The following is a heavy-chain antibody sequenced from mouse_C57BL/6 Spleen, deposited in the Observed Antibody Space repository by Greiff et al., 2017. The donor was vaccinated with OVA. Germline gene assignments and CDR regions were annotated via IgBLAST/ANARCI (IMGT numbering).Heavy chain of an antibody. J-gene: IGHJ4*01. V-gene: IGHV5-17*01. CDR3: ARGPYGSSYVHYAMDY. CDR2: ISSGSSTI. CDR1: GFTFSDYG. D-gene: IGHD1-1*01. Sequence: EVKLMESGGGLVKPGGSLKLSCAASGFTFSDYGMHWVRQAPEKGLEWVAYISSGSSTIYYADTVKGRFTISRDNAKNTLFLQMTSLRSEDTAMYYCARGPYGSSYVHYAMDYWGQGTSVTVSS.